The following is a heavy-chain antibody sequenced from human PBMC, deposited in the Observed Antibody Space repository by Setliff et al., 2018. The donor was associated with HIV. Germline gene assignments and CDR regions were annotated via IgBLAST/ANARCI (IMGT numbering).Heavy chain of an antibody. CDR1: GGTFNSFA. J-gene: IGHJ5*02. D-gene: IGHD2-15*01. Sequence: SVKVSCKASGGTFNSFAINWVRQAPGQGLEWIGKIIPIFGEANYAQKFQGRVTITADESTSTAYMELKSLRSEDSAVYYCARDRFCSRGSCYEPNWFDPWGQGTLVTVSS. V-gene: IGHV1-69*13. CDR3: ARDRFCSRGSCYEPNWFDP. CDR2: IIPIFGEA.